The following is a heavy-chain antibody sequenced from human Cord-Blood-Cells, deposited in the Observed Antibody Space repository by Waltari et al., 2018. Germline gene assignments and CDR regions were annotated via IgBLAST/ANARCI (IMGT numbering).Heavy chain of an antibody. J-gene: IGHJ3*02. CDR2: IIPIFGTA. CDR1: GVTFSSYA. Sequence: QVQLVQSGAEVKKPGSSVKVSCKASGVTFSSYAISWVRQAPGQGLVWMGGIIPIFGTANYAQKFQGRVTITADESTSTAYMELSSLRSEDTAVYYCASPSTTVFAFDIWGQGTMVTVSS. V-gene: IGHV1-69*01. CDR3: ASPSTTVFAFDI. D-gene: IGHD4-4*01.